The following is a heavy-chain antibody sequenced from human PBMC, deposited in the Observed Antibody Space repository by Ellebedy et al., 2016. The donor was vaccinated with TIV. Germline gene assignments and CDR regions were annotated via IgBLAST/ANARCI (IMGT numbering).Heavy chain of an antibody. D-gene: IGHD5-18*01. V-gene: IGHV1-46*01. Sequence: AASVKVSCKASGYSFSNCYMHWVRQAPGQGLEWMGIINPNDDTKYYTQNFQGRVTVTRDTSANTVYMELSSLRSEDTAVYYCARGRGYSFDVCDVWGQGTMVAVS. CDR1: GYSFSNCY. CDR2: INPNDDTK. CDR3: ARGRGYSFDVCDV. J-gene: IGHJ3*01.